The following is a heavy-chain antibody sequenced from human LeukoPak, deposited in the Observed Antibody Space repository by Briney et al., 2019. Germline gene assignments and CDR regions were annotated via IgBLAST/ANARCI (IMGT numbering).Heavy chain of an antibody. CDR2: INHSGST. CDR3: ARMGPTRLFDY. D-gene: IGHD3-22*01. J-gene: IGHJ4*02. V-gene: IGHV4-34*01. CDR1: GGSFSGYY. Sequence: SETLSLTCAVYGGSFSGYYWSWIRQPPGKGLEWIGEINHSGSTNYNPSPKSRVTISVDTSKNQFSLKLSSVTAADTAVYYCARMGPTRLFDYWGQGTLVTVSS.